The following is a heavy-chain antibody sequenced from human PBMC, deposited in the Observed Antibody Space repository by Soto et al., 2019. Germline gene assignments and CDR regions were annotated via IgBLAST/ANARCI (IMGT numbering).Heavy chain of an antibody. Sequence: QVQLVQSGAEVKKPGSSVKASCKASGGTFSTYAFSWVRQAPGQGLEWMGGLIPIFGTTNYAQKFQGRVTITADESTSTAYMELSSLRSEDTAVYYCATIPKPSYYDTRPPYVFDYWGQGTLVTVSS. V-gene: IGHV1-69*01. CDR3: ATIPKPSYYDTRPPYVFDY. D-gene: IGHD3-22*01. CDR2: LIPIFGTT. J-gene: IGHJ4*02. CDR1: GGTFSTYA.